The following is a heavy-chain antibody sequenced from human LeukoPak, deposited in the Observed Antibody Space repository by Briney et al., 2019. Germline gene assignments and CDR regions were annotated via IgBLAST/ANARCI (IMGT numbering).Heavy chain of an antibody. Sequence: PGGSLRLSCAASGFTFSSDAMSWVRQAPGKGLEWVSAISGSGGSTYYADSVKGRFTISRDNSKNTLYLQMNSLRAEDTAVYYCAKDPRIVVVTQYFDYWGQGTLVNLSS. J-gene: IGHJ4*02. CDR2: ISGSGGST. D-gene: IGHD3-22*01. CDR3: AKDPRIVVVTQYFDY. CDR1: GFTFSSDA. V-gene: IGHV3-23*01.